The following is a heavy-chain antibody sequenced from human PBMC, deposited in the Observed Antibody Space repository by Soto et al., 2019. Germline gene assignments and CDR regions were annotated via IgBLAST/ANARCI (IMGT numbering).Heavy chain of an antibody. D-gene: IGHD3-3*01. V-gene: IGHV1-18*04. CDR3: ARILTYYDFWSGYYTNWFDP. CDR2: ISAYNGNT. J-gene: IGHJ5*02. CDR1: GYTFTSYG. Sequence: ASVKVSCKASGYTFTSYGISWVRQAPGQGLEWMGWISAYNGNTNYAQKLQGRVTMTTDTSTSTAYMELRSLRSDDTAVYYCARILTYYDFWSGYYTNWFDPWGQGTLVTVSS.